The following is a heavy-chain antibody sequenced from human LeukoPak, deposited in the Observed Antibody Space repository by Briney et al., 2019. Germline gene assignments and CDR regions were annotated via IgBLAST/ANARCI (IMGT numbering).Heavy chain of an antibody. CDR1: GGSISNSYY. J-gene: IGHJ4*02. CDR2: IYYSGST. D-gene: IGHD4-17*01. Sequence: SETLSLTCTVSGGSISNSYYWGWIRQPPGKGLEWIGSIYYSGSTYYNPSLKSRVTISVDTSKNQFPLKLSSVTAADTAVYYCARVRYGDYVVDYWGQGTLVTVSS. V-gene: IGHV4-39*06. CDR3: ARVRYGDYVVDY.